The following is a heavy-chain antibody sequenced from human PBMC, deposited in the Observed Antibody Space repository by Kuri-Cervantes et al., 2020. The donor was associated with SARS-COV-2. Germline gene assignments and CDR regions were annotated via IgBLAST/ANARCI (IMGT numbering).Heavy chain of an antibody. J-gene: IGHJ4*02. V-gene: IGHV3-23*01. CDR3: ARDDDSSTVWYGLDS. CDR1: DFSFDRYG. Sequence: GESLKISCTASDFSFDRYGMSWVRQAPGKGLEWVSSISSISDNTYYADFVRGRFATTRDNSKNTLYLHMDSLRAEDTAIYYCARDDDSSTVWYGLDSWGQGTLVTVSS. CDR2: ISSISDNT. D-gene: IGHD4-11*01.